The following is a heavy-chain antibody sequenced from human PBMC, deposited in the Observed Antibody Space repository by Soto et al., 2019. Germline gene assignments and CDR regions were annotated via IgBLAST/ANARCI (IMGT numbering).Heavy chain of an antibody. CDR3: AYLTMIVMFGTGGLN. J-gene: IGHJ4*02. CDR1: GFSLSTSGVG. CDR2: IYWDDDK. V-gene: IGHV2-5*02. D-gene: IGHD3-22*01. Sequence: QITLKESGPTLVKPTQTLTLTCTFSGFSLSTSGVGVGWIRQPPGKALEWLALIYWDDDKRYSPSLKSRLTITKDTSKNQVVLTMTNMDPVDTATYYCAYLTMIVMFGTGGLNWGQGTLVTVSS.